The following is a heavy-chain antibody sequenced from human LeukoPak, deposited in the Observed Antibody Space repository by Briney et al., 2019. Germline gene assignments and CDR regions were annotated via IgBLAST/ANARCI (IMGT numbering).Heavy chain of an antibody. CDR2: IKQDGSEK. CDR1: GFTFSSYW. V-gene: IGHV3-7*04. Sequence: GGSLRLSCAASGFTFSSYWMSWVRQAPGKGLEWVANIKQDGSEKYYVDSVKGRFTISRDNAKNSLYLQMNSRRAEDTAVYYCARDGPQDYYYGMDVWGQGTTVTVSS. J-gene: IGHJ6*02. CDR3: ARDGPQDYYYGMDV.